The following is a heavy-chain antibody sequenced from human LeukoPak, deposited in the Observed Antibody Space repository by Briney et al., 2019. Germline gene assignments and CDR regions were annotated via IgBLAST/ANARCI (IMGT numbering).Heavy chain of an antibody. V-gene: IGHV1-8*01. CDR1: GYTFTSYD. CDR3: ARTGITGTRVFDY. CDR2: MNPNSGNT. Sequence: ASVKVSCKASGYTFTSYDINWVRQATGQGLEWMGWMNPNSGNTGYAQKFQGRVTMTRDMSTSTVYMELSSLRSEDTAVYYCARTGITGTRVFDYWGQGTLVTVSS. J-gene: IGHJ4*02. D-gene: IGHD1-7*01.